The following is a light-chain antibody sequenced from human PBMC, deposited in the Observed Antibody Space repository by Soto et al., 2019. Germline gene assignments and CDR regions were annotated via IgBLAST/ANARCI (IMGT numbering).Light chain of an antibody. J-gene: IGLJ2*01. CDR3: AALDDNLRGRV. V-gene: IGLV1-44*01. Sequence: QSVLTQPPSVSGTPGQRVTISCSGSNSNIGSNAVSWYQQLPGTAPKSLIYSNNQRPSGVPDRISGSKSGTSASLAISGLQSEDEAEYHCAALDDNLRGRVFGGGTKLTVL. CDR1: NSNIGSNA. CDR2: SNN.